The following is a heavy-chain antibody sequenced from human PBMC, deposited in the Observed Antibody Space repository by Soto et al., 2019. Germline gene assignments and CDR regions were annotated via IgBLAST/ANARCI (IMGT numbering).Heavy chain of an antibody. CDR2: IYYSGST. D-gene: IGHD2-15*01. V-gene: IGHV4-59*08. Sequence: PSETLSLTCTVSGGSISSYYWSWIRQPPGKGLEWIGYIYYSGSTNYNPSLKSRVTISVDTSKNQFSLKLSSVTAADTAVYYCARTPIYCSGGSCYDWDYYYYYMDVWGKGTTVTVSS. CDR3: ARTPIYCSGGSCYDWDYYYYYMDV. CDR1: GGSISSYY. J-gene: IGHJ6*03.